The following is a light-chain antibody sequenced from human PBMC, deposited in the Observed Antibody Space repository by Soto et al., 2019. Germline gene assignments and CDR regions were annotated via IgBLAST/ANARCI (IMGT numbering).Light chain of an antibody. Sequence: IVLTQSPGTLSLSPGERATLSCRASQSVRSSYLAWYQQKPGQAPRLLIYGASNRATGIPDRFSGSGSGTDFTLTISRLEPEDFAVYYCQQYGSPPETFGQGTKLEIK. CDR2: GAS. CDR3: QQYGSPPET. J-gene: IGKJ2*01. CDR1: QSVRSSY. V-gene: IGKV3-20*01.